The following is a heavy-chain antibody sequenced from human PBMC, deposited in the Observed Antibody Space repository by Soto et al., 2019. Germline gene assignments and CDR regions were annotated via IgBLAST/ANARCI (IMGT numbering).Heavy chain of an antibody. CDR2: IIPIYGTT. V-gene: IGHV1-69*18. J-gene: IGHJ6*02. CDR1: GGTFSTYA. D-gene: IGHD2-15*01. Sequence: QVQLVQSGAEVKKPGSSVKVSCKTSGGTFSTYAISWVRQAPGQGLEWMGMIIPIYGTTNYAQKFQGRVTITADESKNTAYMELTSLSSEDTAVYYCARDQGPDCSGGSCYYYYGMDVWGQGTTVTVSS. CDR3: ARDQGPDCSGGSCYYYYGMDV.